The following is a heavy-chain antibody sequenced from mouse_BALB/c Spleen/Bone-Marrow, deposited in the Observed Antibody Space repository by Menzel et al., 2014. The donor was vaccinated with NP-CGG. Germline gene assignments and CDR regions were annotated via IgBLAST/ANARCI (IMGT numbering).Heavy chain of an antibody. D-gene: IGHD2-14*01. Sequence: EVQLQQSGAELVKPGPSVKLSCTASGFNIKDTYMHWVKQRPEQGLEWIGRIDPANGNTKYDPKFQGKATITADTSSNTAYLQLSSLTSEDTAVYYCATYYRYDRRFAYWGQGTLVTVSA. CDR3: ATYYRYDRRFAY. CDR2: IDPANGNT. J-gene: IGHJ3*01. V-gene: IGHV14-3*02. CDR1: GFNIKDTY.